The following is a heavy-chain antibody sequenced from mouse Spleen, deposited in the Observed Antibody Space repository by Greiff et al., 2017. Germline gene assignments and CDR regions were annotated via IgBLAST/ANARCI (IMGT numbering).Heavy chain of an antibody. J-gene: IGHJ2*01. V-gene: IGHV1S132*01. D-gene: IGHD1-1*01. CDR2: IFPGTGTT. CDR3: ASGDYGSSTGFDY. CDR1: GYTFTSYW. Sequence: QVQLKESGAELVKPGASVKLSCKTSGYTFTSYWIQWVKQRPGQGLGWIGEIFPGTGTTYYNEKFKGKATLTIDTSSSTAYMQLSSLTSEDSAVYFCASGDYGSSTGFDYWGQGTTLTVSS.